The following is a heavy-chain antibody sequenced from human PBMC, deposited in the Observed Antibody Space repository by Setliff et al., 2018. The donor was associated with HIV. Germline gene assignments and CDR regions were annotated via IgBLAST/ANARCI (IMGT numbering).Heavy chain of an antibody. Sequence: LRLSCAASGFTFSSYAMSWVRQAPGKGLEWVSAISGSGGSTYYADSVKGRFTISRDNSKNTLYLQMNSLRAEDTAVYYCAKDAVPRYYYDSSGYYYPDYWGQGTLVTVSS. CDR3: AKDAVPRYYYDSSGYYYPDY. D-gene: IGHD3-22*01. CDR2: ISGSGGST. V-gene: IGHV3-23*01. J-gene: IGHJ4*02. CDR1: GFTFSSYA.